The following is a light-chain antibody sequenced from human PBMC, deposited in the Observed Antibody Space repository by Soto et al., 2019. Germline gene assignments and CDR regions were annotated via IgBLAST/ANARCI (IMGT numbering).Light chain of an antibody. Sequence: DIQMTQSPYSLSASVGDTVTITCRASQSISTYLNLYQKKAGEAPELLIYAASSLQSGVPLRFTGSGSGTDVTLTILSLQPEDFATYYCQQSYATPLTFGGGTKVEIK. CDR1: QSISTY. J-gene: IGKJ4*01. CDR2: AAS. V-gene: IGKV1-39*01. CDR3: QQSYATPLT.